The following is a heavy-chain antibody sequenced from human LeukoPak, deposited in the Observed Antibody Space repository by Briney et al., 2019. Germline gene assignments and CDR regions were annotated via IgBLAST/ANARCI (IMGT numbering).Heavy chain of an antibody. CDR2: IYTSGST. D-gene: IGHD2-8*01. Sequence: SETLSLTCTVSGYSISSGYYRGWIRQPPGKGLEWIGRIYTSGSTNYNPSLKSRVTISVDTSKNQFSLKLSSVTAADTAVYYCARGTLGYCTNGVCRAFDYWGQGTLVTVSS. CDR3: ARGTLGYCTNGVCRAFDY. V-gene: IGHV4-38-2*02. CDR1: GYSISSGYY. J-gene: IGHJ4*02.